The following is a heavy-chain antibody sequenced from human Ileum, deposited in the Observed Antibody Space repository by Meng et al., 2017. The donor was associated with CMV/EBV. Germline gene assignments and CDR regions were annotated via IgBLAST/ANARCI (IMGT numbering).Heavy chain of an antibody. CDR3: ARGTGQLEPFDY. Sequence: SWAAYGFTVSSYWMHWVRQAPGKGLVWVSRINSDGSSTSYADFVKGRFTISRDNAKNTLYLQMNSLRAEDTAVYYCARGTGQLEPFDYWGQGTLVTVSS. D-gene: IGHD5-18*01. J-gene: IGHJ4*02. CDR2: INSDGSST. CDR1: GFTVSSYW. V-gene: IGHV3-74*01.